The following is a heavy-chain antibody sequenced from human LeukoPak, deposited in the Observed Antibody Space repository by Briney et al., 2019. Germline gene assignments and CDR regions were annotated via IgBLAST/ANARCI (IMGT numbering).Heavy chain of an antibody. CDR3: ERDKVYGSGSYQPYYFDY. Sequence: ASVKVSCKASGGTFSSYAISWVRQAPGQGLEWMGRIIPILGIANYAQKFQGRVTITADKSTSTAYMELSSLRSEDTAVYYCERDKVYGSGSYQPYYFDYWGQGTLVTVSS. CDR1: GGTFSSYA. V-gene: IGHV1-69*04. D-gene: IGHD3-10*01. CDR2: IIPILGIA. J-gene: IGHJ4*02.